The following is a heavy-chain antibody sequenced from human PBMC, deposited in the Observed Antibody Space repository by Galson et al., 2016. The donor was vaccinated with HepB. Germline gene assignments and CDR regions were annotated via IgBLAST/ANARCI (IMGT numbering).Heavy chain of an antibody. CDR1: GGSVSSGGYS. CDR3: ARNRFGYRSDGMDA. V-gene: IGHV4-30-2*01. D-gene: IGHD3-16*01. CDR2: IFHTGST. J-gene: IGHJ6*02. Sequence: TLSLTCDVSGGSVSSGGYSWGWIRQPPGKGLEWIGYIFHTGSTYYNPSLRSRVTISIDRSKNQFSLKLTSVTAADTAVYYCARNRFGYRSDGMDAWGQGTTVTVSS.